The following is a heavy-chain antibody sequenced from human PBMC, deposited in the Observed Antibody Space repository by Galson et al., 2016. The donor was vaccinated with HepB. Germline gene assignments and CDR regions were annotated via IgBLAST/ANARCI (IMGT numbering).Heavy chain of an antibody. CDR2: IDTFSSTI. Sequence: SLRLSCAASGFSFSSCNMHWVRQAPGQGPEWLSYIDTFSSTIYSSTSVKGRFPILSDNGKNLLYLQLSSLRDDDTAVYYCSRDSDAYYDILMGYCPFDLWGQGTLVTVSS. D-gene: IGHD3-9*01. CDR3: SRDSDAYYDILMGYCPFDL. J-gene: IGHJ5*02. CDR1: GFSFSSCN. V-gene: IGHV3-48*02.